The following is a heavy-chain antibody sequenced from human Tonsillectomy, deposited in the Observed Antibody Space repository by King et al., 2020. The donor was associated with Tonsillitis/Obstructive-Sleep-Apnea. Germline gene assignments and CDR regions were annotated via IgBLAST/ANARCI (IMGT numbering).Heavy chain of an antibody. D-gene: IGHD6-6*01. CDR2: INAGNGNT. CDR3: ARGRSIAPSGWFDP. CDR1: GYTFTSYA. V-gene: IGHV1-3*01. J-gene: IGHJ5*02. Sequence: QLVQSGAEVKKPGASVKVSCKASGYTFTSYAMHWVRQAPGQRLEWMGWINAGNGNTKYSQKFQGRVTITRDKSASTAYMELSSLRSEDTAVYYCARGRSIAPSGWFDPWGQGTLVTVSS.